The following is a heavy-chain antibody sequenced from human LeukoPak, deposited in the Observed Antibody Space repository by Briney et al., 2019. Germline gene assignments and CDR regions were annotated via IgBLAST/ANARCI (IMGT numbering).Heavy chain of an antibody. D-gene: IGHD6-19*01. CDR1: GYTFTGYY. J-gene: IGHJ4*02. V-gene: IGHV1-24*01. Sequence: EASVKVSCKASGYTFTGYYMHWVRQAPGKGLEWMGGFDPEDGETIYAQKFQGRVTMTEDTSTDTAYMELSSLRSEDTAVYYCAIPGSGWYFDYWGQGTLVTVSS. CDR3: AIPGSGWYFDY. CDR2: FDPEDGET.